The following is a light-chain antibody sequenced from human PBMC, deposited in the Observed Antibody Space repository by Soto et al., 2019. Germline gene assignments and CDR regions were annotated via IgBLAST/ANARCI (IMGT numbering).Light chain of an antibody. CDR2: GAS. CDR3: QQYNNWPLT. J-gene: IGKJ4*01. V-gene: IGKV3-15*01. CDR1: QSVSSN. Sequence: EIVMTQSPATLSVSPGERATLSCRASQSVSSNLAWYQQQPGQAPRLLIYGASTRATGFPARFSGSGSGTEFTLTISSLQSEDCAVYYCQQYNNWPLTFGGGTKVDIK.